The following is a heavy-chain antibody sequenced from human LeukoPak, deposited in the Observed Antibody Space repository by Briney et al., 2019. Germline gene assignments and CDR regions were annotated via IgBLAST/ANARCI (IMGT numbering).Heavy chain of an antibody. J-gene: IGHJ5*02. CDR3: AHSGSSTIQFDP. CDR1: GFSLSTSGVG. Sequence: ESGPTLVEPTQTLTLTCTFSGFSLSTSGVGVGWNRQPPGKALEWLALIYWNDDKRYSPSLKSRLTITKDTSKNQVVLTMTNMDPVDTATYYCAHSGSSTIQFDPWGQGTLVTVSS. CDR2: IYWNDDK. V-gene: IGHV2-5*01. D-gene: IGHD2-2*01.